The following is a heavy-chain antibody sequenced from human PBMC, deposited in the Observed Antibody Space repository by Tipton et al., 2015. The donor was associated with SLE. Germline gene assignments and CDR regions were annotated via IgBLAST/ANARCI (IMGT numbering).Heavy chain of an antibody. J-gene: IGHJ4*02. D-gene: IGHD3-16*02. CDR1: GYTFTSFG. CDR2: ISGYSGKT. V-gene: IGHV1-18*01. CDR3: ARGAYRGDFDY. Sequence: QLVQSGAEVKKPGASLKVSCRASGYTFTSFGFNWVRQAPGQGLEWLGWISGYSGKTNYSQSLQGRVTMTTDTSTSTVYMEVRSLKSDDTAFYYCARGAYRGDFDYWGQGTLVTVSS.